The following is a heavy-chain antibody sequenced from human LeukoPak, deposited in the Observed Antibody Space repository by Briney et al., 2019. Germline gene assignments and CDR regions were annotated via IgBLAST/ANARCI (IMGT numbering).Heavy chain of an antibody. CDR3: GRGLRYSESYVVEY. D-gene: IGHD1-26*01. J-gene: IGHJ4*02. V-gene: IGHV4-30-4*08. Sequence: SETLSLTCTVSGGSVTADNYFWSWTRQPPGEGLEWIGYIYYTAGSYYNSSLKSRVTMSIDASTNQFSLKLNSVTAADTAVYHCGRGLRYSESYVVEYWGLGTLVTVSS. CDR1: GGSVTADNYF. CDR2: IYYTAGS.